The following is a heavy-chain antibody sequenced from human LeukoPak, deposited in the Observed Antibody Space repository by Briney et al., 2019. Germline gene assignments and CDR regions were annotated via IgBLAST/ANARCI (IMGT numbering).Heavy chain of an antibody. Sequence: GGALRLSCAASGFTFSDYYMSWLRQAPGEGLEWVSYISSSGSTIYYADSMKGRFTISRDNAKNSLYLQMNSLRAEDTAVYYCARDVTYDSSGFAGGWGQGTLVTVSS. J-gene: IGHJ4*02. V-gene: IGHV3-11*01. CDR1: GFTFSDYY. D-gene: IGHD3-22*01. CDR3: ARDVTYDSSGFAGG. CDR2: ISSSGSTI.